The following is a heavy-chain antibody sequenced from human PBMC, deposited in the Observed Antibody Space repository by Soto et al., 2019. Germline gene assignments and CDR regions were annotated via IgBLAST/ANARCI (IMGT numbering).Heavy chain of an antibody. V-gene: IGHV1-24*01. D-gene: IGHD3-10*01. CDR3: ATSPSMVRGVIILPFDY. CDR1: GYTLTELS. CDR2: FDPEDGET. J-gene: IGHJ4*02. Sequence: QVQLVQSGAEVKKPGASVKVSCKVSGYTLTELSMHWVRQAPGKGLEWMGGFDPEDGETIYAQKFQGRVTMTEDTSTDTAYMELSSLRSEDTAVYYYATSPSMVRGVIILPFDYWGQGTLVTVSS.